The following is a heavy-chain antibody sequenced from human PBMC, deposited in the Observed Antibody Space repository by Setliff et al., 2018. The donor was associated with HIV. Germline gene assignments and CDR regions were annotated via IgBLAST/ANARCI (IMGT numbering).Heavy chain of an antibody. J-gene: IGHJ4*02. CDR2: VNPDETIT. Sequence: GSLRLSCAASGFAFDNYWMHWVRQAPGKGLEWVSRVNPDETITTYADSVRGRFTISRDNAKNTLYLQMNNLRAEDTALYYCVRDRQLTFDFWGQGTVVTVSS. CDR1: GFAFDNYW. D-gene: IGHD3-3*01. CDR3: VRDRQLTFDF. V-gene: IGHV3-74*01.